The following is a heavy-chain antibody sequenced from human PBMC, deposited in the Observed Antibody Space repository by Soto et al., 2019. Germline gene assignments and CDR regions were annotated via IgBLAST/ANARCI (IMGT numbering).Heavy chain of an antibody. CDR3: VRASLRASYYYYYYYYMDV. D-gene: IGHD1-26*01. CDR1: GFTFSSYW. CDR2: INGDGSST. Sequence: GGSLRLSCAVSGFTFSSYWMHWVRQAPGKGLVWVSRINGDGSSTNYADSVKGRFTISRDNAKNTVYLQMNSLRAEDTAVYYCVRASLRASYYYYYYYYMDVWGKGTTVTVSS. J-gene: IGHJ6*03. V-gene: IGHV3-74*01.